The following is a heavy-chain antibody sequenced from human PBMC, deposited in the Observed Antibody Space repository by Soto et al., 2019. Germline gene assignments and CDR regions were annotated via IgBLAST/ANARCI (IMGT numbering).Heavy chain of an antibody. J-gene: IGHJ4*02. CDR2: ISSSSSYI. CDR1: GFTFSSYS. V-gene: IGHV3-21*01. CDR3: ARWAHVRDGYNKPLDY. Sequence: GGSLRLSCAASGFTFSSYSMNWVRQAPGKGLEWVSSISSSSSYIYYADSVKGRFTISRDNAKNSLYLQMNSLRAEDTAVYYCARWAHVRDGYNKPLDYWGQGTLVTVSS. D-gene: IGHD5-12*01.